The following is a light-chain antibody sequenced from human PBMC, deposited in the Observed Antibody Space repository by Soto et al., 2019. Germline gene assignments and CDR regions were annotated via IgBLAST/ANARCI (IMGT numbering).Light chain of an antibody. J-gene: IGLJ2*01. Sequence: QSALTQPRSVSGSPGQSVTISCTGTSSDVGGYNYVSWYQQHPGKAPKLMIYDVSKRPSGVPDRFSGSKSGNTASLTISGLQAEDEADYCCSSYAGTYTYVVFGGGTKVTGL. CDR2: DVS. V-gene: IGLV2-11*01. CDR1: SSDVGGYNY. CDR3: SSYAGTYTYVV.